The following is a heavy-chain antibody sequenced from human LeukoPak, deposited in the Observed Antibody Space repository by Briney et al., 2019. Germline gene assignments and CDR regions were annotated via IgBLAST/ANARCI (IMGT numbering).Heavy chain of an antibody. CDR3: AKGRSSRMPRGDNLDY. D-gene: IGHD3-10*01. Sequence: GGSLRLSCAASGFTFRNNAMTWVRQAPGKGLEWISGISASSGTTYYADSVKGRFTISRDNSKNTLYQQMNSLRAEDTAVYYCAKGRSSRMPRGDNLDYWGQGTLVTVSS. J-gene: IGHJ4*02. V-gene: IGHV3-23*01. CDR2: ISASSGTT. CDR1: GFTFRNNA.